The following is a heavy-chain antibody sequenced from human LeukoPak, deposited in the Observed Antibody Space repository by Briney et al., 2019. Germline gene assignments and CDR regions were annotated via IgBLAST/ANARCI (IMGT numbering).Heavy chain of an antibody. CDR2: INHSGST. CDR1: GESFSGYY. Sequence: SETLSLTCAVYGESFSGYYWSWIRQPPGKGLEWIGEINHSGSTNYNPSLKSRVTISVDTSKNQFSLKLSSVTAADTAVYYCARGVPYDYVWGSYRDYAFDIWGQGTMVTVSS. D-gene: IGHD3-16*02. V-gene: IGHV4-34*01. J-gene: IGHJ3*02. CDR3: ARGVPYDYVWGSYRDYAFDI.